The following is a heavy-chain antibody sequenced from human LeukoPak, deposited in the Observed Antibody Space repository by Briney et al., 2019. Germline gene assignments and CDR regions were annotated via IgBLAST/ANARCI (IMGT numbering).Heavy chain of an antibody. V-gene: IGHV3-11*04. CDR1: GYMFSDYY. CDR2: ISHSGSTI. J-gene: IGHJ4*02. D-gene: IGHD1-20*01. CDR3: ARDALRYNWNSNFDY. Sequence: GGSLRLSCAASGYMFSDYYMSWIRQAPEKGLEWLSYISHSGSTIYYADSVKGRFTISRDNAKNSLYLQMNSLRAEDTAMYYCARDALRYNWNSNFDYWGQGTLVTVSS.